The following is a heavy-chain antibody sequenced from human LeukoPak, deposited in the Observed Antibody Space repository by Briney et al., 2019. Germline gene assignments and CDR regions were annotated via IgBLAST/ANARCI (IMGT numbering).Heavy chain of an antibody. Sequence: GESLKISCKGSGYSFTNYWIGWVRQMPGKGLKWMGIIYLGGSDTRYSPSFQGHVTISADKSISTAYLQWSSLKASDTAMYYCARRRDLYSGIYYPFDYWGQGTLVTVSS. CDR3: ARRRDLYSGIYYPFDY. CDR2: IYLGGSDT. D-gene: IGHD1-26*01. CDR1: GYSFTNYW. V-gene: IGHV5-51*01. J-gene: IGHJ4*02.